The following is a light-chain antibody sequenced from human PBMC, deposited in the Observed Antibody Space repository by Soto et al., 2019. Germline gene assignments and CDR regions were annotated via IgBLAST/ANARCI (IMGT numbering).Light chain of an antibody. V-gene: IGKV1-13*02. CDR3: QQFNSYPIT. Sequence: AIQVAQSPSSLSASVGDRVTITCRASQDIRGALAWYQQKPGKAPRLLIFDVSTLQTGVPSRFSGGGSGTNFTLTISSLNPEDFGTYYCQQFNSYPITFGHGTRLEIK. J-gene: IGKJ5*01. CDR1: QDIRGA. CDR2: DVS.